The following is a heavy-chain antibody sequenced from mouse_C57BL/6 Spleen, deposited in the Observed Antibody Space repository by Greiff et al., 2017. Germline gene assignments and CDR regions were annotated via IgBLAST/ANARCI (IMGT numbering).Heavy chain of an antibody. CDR3: ARGGPLDY. Sequence: VQLKQSGPGLVQPSQSLSITYTVSGFSLTSYGVHWVRQSPGKGLEWLGVIWSGGSTDYNAAFISRLSISKDNSKSQVFFKMNSLQADDTAIYYCARGGPLDYWGQGTTLTVSS. CDR2: IWSGGST. J-gene: IGHJ2*01. CDR1: GFSLTSYG. V-gene: IGHV2-2*01.